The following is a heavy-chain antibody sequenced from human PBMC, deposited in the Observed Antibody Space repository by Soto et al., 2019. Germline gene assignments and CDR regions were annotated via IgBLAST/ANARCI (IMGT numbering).Heavy chain of an antibody. CDR3: ARDRYGDYHFDY. D-gene: IGHD4-17*01. J-gene: IGHJ4*02. CDR1: GGSISSYY. Sequence: SETLSLTCTVSGGSISSYYWSWIRQPPGKGLEWIGYIYYSGSTSYNPSLKSRVTISVDTSKNQFSLKLSSVTAADTAVYYCARDRYGDYHFDYWGQGTLVTVSS. V-gene: IGHV4-59*01. CDR2: IYYSGST.